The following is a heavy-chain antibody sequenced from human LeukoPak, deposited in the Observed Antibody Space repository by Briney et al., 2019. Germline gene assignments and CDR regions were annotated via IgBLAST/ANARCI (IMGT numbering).Heavy chain of an antibody. Sequence: SGTLSLTCSVSGRSINSRNWWSRVRQPPGEGLEWIGENYHSGSTPYNPSLKSRVTISVDKSKNQFSLKLSSVTAADTAVYYCAGEGERMENWGFDYWGQGTLVTVSS. J-gene: IGHJ4*02. CDR2: NYHSGST. V-gene: IGHV4-4*02. CDR3: AGEGERMENWGFDY. CDR1: GRSINSRNW. D-gene: IGHD7-27*01.